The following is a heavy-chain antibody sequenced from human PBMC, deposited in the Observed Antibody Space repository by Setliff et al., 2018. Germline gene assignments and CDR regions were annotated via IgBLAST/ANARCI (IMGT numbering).Heavy chain of an antibody. D-gene: IGHD4-4*01. J-gene: IGHJ4*02. CDR2: LDPEGGET. Sequence: GASVKVSCKASGYTFTDFYIHWVQQAPGKGLEWMGRLDPEGGETLYGQKFQGRVTISADIPAHTAYMELSSLRSEDTALYYCAIGGFTVDWGQGTLVTVSS. V-gene: IGHV1-69-2*01. CDR1: GYTFTDFY. CDR3: AIGGFTVD.